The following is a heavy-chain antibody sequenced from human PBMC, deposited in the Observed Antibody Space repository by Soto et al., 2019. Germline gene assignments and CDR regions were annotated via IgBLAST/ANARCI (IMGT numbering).Heavy chain of an antibody. Sequence: QVQLRESGPGLVKPSETLSLTCIVSGGSISTSQWWSWLRQPPGKGLEWIGEKYHSGSSNYNTSLKSRATISVDKSKNQFSLKLTSVAAADTAVYYCASKTYESKGTFDYWGQGTLVTVSS. V-gene: IGHV4-4*02. CDR1: GGSISTSQW. CDR2: KYHSGSS. CDR3: ASKTYESKGTFDY. D-gene: IGHD3-22*01. J-gene: IGHJ4*02.